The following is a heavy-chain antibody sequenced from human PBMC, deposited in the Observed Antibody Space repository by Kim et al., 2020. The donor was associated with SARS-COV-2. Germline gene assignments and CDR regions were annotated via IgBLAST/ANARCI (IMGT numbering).Heavy chain of an antibody. Sequence: SETLSLTCTVSGGSIRSYYWSWIRQPLGKALAWTGYISYSGSTNYNPSHKRRVTISVDTSKNHFSLKLSSVTAADTAGYYCARGGGGAMAGIRAFDNWGQGTMVTVSS. V-gene: IGHV4-59*12. CDR3: ARGGGGAMAGIRAFDN. J-gene: IGHJ3*02. CDR2: ISYSGST. CDR1: GGSIRSYY. D-gene: IGHD6-19*01.